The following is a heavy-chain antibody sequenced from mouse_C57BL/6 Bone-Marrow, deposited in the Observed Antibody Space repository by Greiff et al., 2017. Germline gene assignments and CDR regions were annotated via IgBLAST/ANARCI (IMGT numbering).Heavy chain of an antibody. V-gene: IGHV1-59*01. CDR3: ANTTPMDY. CDR1: GYTFTSYW. Sequence: QVQLQQPGAELVRPGTSVKLSCKASGYTFTSYWMHWVKQRPGQGLEWIGVIDPSDSYTNYNQKFKGKATLTVDTSSSTAYMQLSSLTSEDSAVYYCANTTPMDYWGQGTTLTVSS. D-gene: IGHD1-1*01. J-gene: IGHJ2*01. CDR2: IDPSDSYT.